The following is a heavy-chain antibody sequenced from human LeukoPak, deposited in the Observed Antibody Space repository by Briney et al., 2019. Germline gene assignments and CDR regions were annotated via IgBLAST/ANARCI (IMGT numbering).Heavy chain of an antibody. CDR3: ARAARYGDFDY. Sequence: GASVKVSCKASGYTFTSYDTNWVRQATGQGLEWVGWMNHNRGNTGYAQKFRGRVTMTRNTSISTAYMELSSLRSEDTAVYYCARAARYGDFDYWGQGTPVTVSS. CDR2: MNHNRGNT. CDR1: GYTFTSYD. V-gene: IGHV1-8*01. J-gene: IGHJ4*02. D-gene: IGHD4-17*01.